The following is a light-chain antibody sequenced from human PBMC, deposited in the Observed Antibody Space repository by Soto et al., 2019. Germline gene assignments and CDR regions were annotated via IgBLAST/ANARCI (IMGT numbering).Light chain of an antibody. V-gene: IGKV1-39*01. CDR1: QSISRY. CDR3: QPSYTSPFT. CDR2: AAS. Sequence: DIQMTQSPSSLSASVGDKITITCRASQSISRYLNWYQQKPGKRPNLLIYAASNLQSGVPSRFSVSGFGTDFTPTISSLQPEDVATYQCQPSYTSPFTFGPGTKVDIK. J-gene: IGKJ3*01.